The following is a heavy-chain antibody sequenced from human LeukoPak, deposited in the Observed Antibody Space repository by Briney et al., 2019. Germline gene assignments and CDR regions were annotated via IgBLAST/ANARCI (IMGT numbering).Heavy chain of an antibody. CDR1: KFTFSDYT. Sequence: GGSLRLSCAASKFTFSDYTMNWVRQAPGKGLEWVSSISGSSSYIYYADSVKGRFTISRDNAGNSLYLQMNSLRAEDTAVYYCTKDRGYSSGWHTYGMDVWGQGTTVTVSS. CDR2: ISGSSSYI. J-gene: IGHJ6*02. D-gene: IGHD6-19*01. CDR3: TKDRGYSSGWHTYGMDV. V-gene: IGHV3-21*01.